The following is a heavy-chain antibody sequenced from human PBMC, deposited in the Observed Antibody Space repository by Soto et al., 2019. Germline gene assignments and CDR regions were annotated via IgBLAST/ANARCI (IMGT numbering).Heavy chain of an antibody. D-gene: IGHD4-17*01. J-gene: IGHJ6*02. CDR3: ARDSPYGGDGYYYYGMDV. CDR2: IIPILGIA. Sequence: SVKVSCKASGGTFSSYAISWVRQAPGQGLEWMGGIIPILGIANYAQKFQGRVTITADKSTSTAYMELSSLRSEDTAVYYCARDSPYGGDGYYYYGMDVWGQGTTVTVSS. V-gene: IGHV1-69*10. CDR1: GGTFSSYA.